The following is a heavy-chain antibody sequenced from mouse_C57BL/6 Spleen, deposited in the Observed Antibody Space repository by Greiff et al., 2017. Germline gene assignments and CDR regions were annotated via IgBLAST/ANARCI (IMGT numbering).Heavy chain of an antibody. CDR3: AREGYYEYDEVYAMDY. V-gene: IGHV5-4*01. CDR1: GFTFSSYA. J-gene: IGHJ4*01. CDR2: ISDGGSYT. D-gene: IGHD2-4*01. Sequence: EVKLVESGGGLVKPGGSLKLSCAASGFTFSSYAMSWVRQTPEKRLEWVATISDGGSYTYYPDNVKGRFTISRDNAKNNLYLQMSHLKSEDTARYYCAREGYYEYDEVYAMDYWGQGTSVTVSS.